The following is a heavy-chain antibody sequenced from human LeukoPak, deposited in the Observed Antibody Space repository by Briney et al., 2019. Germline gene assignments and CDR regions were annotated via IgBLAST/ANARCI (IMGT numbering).Heavy chain of an antibody. CDR1: GYTFTGYY. CDR3: ASVLKFGGVFVPSGY. CDR2: INPNSGGT. Sequence: VASVKVSRKASGYTFTGYYMHWVRQAPGQGLEWMGRINPNSGGTNYAQKFQGRVTMTRDTSISTAYMELSRLRSDDRDVYYCASVLKFGGVFVPSGYWGQGTLVTVSS. V-gene: IGHV1-2*05. D-gene: IGHD3-16*02. J-gene: IGHJ4*02.